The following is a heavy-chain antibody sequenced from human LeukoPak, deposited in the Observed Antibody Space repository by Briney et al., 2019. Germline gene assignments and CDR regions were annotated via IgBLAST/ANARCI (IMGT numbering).Heavy chain of an antibody. CDR2: IKQDGSQQ. CDR3: SNGIYSSSY. Sequence: GGSLRLSCATSGFTFTRYWMSWIRQAPGKGLEWVANIKQDGSQQYYLDSVEGRFTISRDNAKNSLYLQMNNLRAEDTSVYYCSNGIYSSSYWGQGTLVTVSS. D-gene: IGHD6-6*01. J-gene: IGHJ4*02. CDR1: GFTFTRYW. V-gene: IGHV3-7*01.